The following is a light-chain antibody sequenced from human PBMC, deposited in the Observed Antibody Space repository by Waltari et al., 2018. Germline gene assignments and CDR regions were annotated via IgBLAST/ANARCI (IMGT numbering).Light chain of an antibody. Sequence: EIVLTQSPGTLSLSPGERATLSCRASQSLSIYLAWYQPKPGRAPRLLIYHASSRATGVPDRFSGSGSGTDFSLTISRLEPEDFAVYYCQHYVSLPVTFGQGTKVEIK. CDR2: HAS. J-gene: IGKJ1*01. CDR3: QHYVSLPVT. V-gene: IGKV3-20*01. CDR1: QSLSIY.